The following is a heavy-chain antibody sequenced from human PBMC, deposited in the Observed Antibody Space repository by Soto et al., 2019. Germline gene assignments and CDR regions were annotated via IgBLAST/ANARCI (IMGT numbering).Heavy chain of an antibody. V-gene: IGHV3-23*01. CDR2: ISGSGGST. J-gene: IGHJ4*02. CDR3: AKAPDYGGNSDYFDY. CDR1: GFTFTIFA. Sequence: GGSLRLSCAASGFTFTIFAMSWVRQSPGKGLEWVSTISGSGGSTYYADAVKGRFTISRDNSMGTLYLQMKSLRVEDTAIYYCAKAPDYGGNSDYFDYWGQGTLVTVSS. D-gene: IGHD4-17*01.